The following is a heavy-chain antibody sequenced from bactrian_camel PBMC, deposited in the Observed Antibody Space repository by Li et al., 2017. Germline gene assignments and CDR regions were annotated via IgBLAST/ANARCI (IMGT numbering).Heavy chain of an antibody. CDR2: IDTDGFEQ. Sequence: HVQLVESGGEPVQTGGSLRLSCVVSGYTYSKYCMAWFRTTPDKDREGVAAIDTDGFEQYSDSAKGRFTISKDNAKNTLYLQMNSLKPEDTATYYCAADQSQRCDSWSRSAFRYWGQGTQVTVS. J-gene: IGHJ6*01. D-gene: IGHD6*01. CDR3: AADQSQRCDSWSRSAFRY. CDR1: GYTYSKYC. V-gene: IGHV3S6*01.